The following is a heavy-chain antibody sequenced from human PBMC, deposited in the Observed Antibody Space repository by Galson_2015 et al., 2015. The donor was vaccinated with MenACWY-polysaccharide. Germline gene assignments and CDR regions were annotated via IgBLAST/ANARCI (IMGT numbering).Heavy chain of an antibody. J-gene: IGHJ4*02. CDR3: ARGVGEVNKYCV. Sequence: SLRLSCAASGFTFSSYWMHWVRQAPGKGLVWISRIKTDGSFTTYADSVKGRFSITRDNAKQTLYLQMNSLRAEDTSEYYCARGVGEVNKYCVWGQGTLVTVSS. CDR2: IKTDGSFT. CDR1: GFTFSSYW. D-gene: IGHD1-26*01. V-gene: IGHV3-74*01.